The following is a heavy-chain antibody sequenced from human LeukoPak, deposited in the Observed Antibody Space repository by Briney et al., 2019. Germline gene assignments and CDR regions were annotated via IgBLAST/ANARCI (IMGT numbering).Heavy chain of an antibody. D-gene: IGHD4-11*01. J-gene: IGHJ6*02. Sequence: PPASVKVSCKASGGTFSSYAISWVRQAPGQGLEWMGGIIPIFGTANYAQKFQGRVTITADESTSTAYMELSSLRSEDTAVYYCARAYSNYVQLVGSYYGMDVWGQGTTVTVSS. CDR2: IIPIFGTA. V-gene: IGHV1-69*01. CDR1: GGTFSSYA. CDR3: ARAYSNYVQLVGSYYGMDV.